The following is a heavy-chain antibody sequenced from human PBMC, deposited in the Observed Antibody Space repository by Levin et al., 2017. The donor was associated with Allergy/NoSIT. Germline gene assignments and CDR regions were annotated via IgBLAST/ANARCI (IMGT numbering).Heavy chain of an antibody. J-gene: IGHJ6*02. D-gene: IGHD2-8*01. CDR1: GFTFSSYS. V-gene: IGHV3-21*01. CDR3: ARDSTYCINNTCRHYGMDV. Sequence: KAGGSLRLSCVASGFTFSSYSMNWVRQAPGKGLEWISSISRSNTYMRYADSVKGRLTISRDNAKNSLYLQMNSLRAEDTAVYYCARDSTYCINNTCRHYGMDVWGQGTTVTVSS. CDR2: ISRSNTYM.